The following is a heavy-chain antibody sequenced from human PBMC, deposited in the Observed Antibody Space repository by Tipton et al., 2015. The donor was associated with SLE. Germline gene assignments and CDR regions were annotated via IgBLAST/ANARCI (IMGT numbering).Heavy chain of an antibody. Sequence: SLRLSCAASGFTFSSYAMSWVRQAPGKGLEWVSVIRGGAGNTYYADSVKGRFTISRDNSKNTLYLQMSSLRAEDTALYYCTKIFGGDAYFDYWGQGTLVTVSS. V-gene: IGHV3-23*01. CDR2: IRGGAGNT. D-gene: IGHD2-21*02. CDR1: GFTFSSYA. J-gene: IGHJ4*02. CDR3: TKIFGGDAYFDY.